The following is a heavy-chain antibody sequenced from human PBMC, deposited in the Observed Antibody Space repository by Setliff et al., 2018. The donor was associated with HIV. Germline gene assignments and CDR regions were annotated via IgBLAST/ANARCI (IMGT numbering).Heavy chain of an antibody. D-gene: IGHD3-10*01. CDR1: GYTLAGYF. Sequence: ASVKVSCKASGYTLAGYFMHWVRQAPGHGLEWMGWIHPKTGGADYAQKFQGRVTMTRDTSISAAYMELTRLTSDDTAVYSCARGGDDYGPGTWTFDYWGQGTLVTVSS. J-gene: IGHJ4*02. CDR2: IHPKTGGA. CDR3: ARGGDDYGPGTWTFDY. V-gene: IGHV1-2*02.